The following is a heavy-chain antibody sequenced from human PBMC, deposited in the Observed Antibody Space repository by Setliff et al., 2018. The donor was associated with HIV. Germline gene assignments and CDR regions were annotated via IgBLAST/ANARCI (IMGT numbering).Heavy chain of an antibody. D-gene: IGHD2-15*01. J-gene: IGHJ3*02. CDR1: GGSISSHY. V-gene: IGHV4-59*11. CDR3: ARGGTVLPPGAFDI. Sequence: SETLSLTCTVSGGSISSHYWSWIRQPPGKGLEWIGSIYYSGSTNYNPSLMSRVTISVDTSKNQFSLKLSSVTAADTAVYYCARGGTVLPPGAFDIWGQGTMVTVSS. CDR2: IYYSGST.